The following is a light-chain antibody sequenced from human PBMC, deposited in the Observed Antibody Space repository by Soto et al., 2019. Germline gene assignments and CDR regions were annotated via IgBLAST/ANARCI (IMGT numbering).Light chain of an antibody. J-gene: IGLJ1*01. Sequence: QSVLTQPPSVSGAPGQRVIISCTGSSSNIGAGYDVNWYQQLPGTAPKLLIYLNVNRPSGVPDRFSGSKSATSASLAISGLQAEDEAEYYCQSYDNSLGGSDVFGTGTKVTVL. CDR2: LNV. V-gene: IGLV1-40*01. CDR3: QSYDNSLGGSDV. CDR1: SSNIGAGYD.